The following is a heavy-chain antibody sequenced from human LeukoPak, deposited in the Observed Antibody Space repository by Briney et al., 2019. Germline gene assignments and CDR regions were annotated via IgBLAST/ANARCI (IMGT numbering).Heavy chain of an antibody. CDR3: ASYDILTGELDY. V-gene: IGHV1-8*01. CDR2: MNPNSGNT. J-gene: IGHJ4*02. D-gene: IGHD3-9*01. CDR1: GYTFTSYD. Sequence: ASVKVSCKASGYTFTSYDINWVRQATGQGLEWMGWMNPNSGNTGYAQKFQGRVTMTRNTSISTAYMELSSLRSEDTAVYYCASYDILTGELDYWGQGTLVTVSS.